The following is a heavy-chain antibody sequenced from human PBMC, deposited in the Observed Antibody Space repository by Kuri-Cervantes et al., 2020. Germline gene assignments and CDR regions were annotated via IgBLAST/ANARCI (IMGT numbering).Heavy chain of an antibody. CDR2: IKQDGSEK. J-gene: IGHJ6*02. CDR3: ARDYWGAYWGSYYSAYYYYGMGV. V-gene: IGHV3-7*01. D-gene: IGHD1-26*01. CDR1: GFTFSSYA. Sequence: GESLKISCAASGFTFSSYAMSWVRQAPGKGLEWVANIKQDGSEKYYVDSVKGRFTISRDNAKNSLYLQMNSLRDEDTAVYYCARDYWGAYWGSYYSAYYYYGMGVWGQGTTVTVSS.